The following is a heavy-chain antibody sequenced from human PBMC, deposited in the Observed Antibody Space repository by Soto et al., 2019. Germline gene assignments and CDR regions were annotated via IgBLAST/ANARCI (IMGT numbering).Heavy chain of an antibody. V-gene: IGHV1-24*01. D-gene: IGHD2-2*01. Sequence: QVQLVQSGAEVKKPGASVKVSCKVSGYTLTELSMHWVRQAPGKGLEWMGGFDPEDGETIYAQKFQGRVTMTEDTSTNTPYMELSSLRSEDTAVYYCATKIRKPPTQWCSSTSCYRLVFDPWGQGTLVPVPS. CDR3: ATKIRKPPTQWCSSTSCYRLVFDP. J-gene: IGHJ5*02. CDR2: FDPEDGET. CDR1: GYTLTELS.